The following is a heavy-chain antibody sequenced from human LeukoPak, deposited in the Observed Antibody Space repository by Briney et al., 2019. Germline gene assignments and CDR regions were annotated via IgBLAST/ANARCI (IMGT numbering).Heavy chain of an antibody. Sequence: GGSLRLSCAASGFTFSDYYMRWIRQTPRKGLEWVSYISSSGNIINYADSVKGRFTISRDNAKNSLYLHMSSLRAEDTAIYYCARVTLGTYYLDYWGQGTLVTVSS. CDR3: ARVTLGTYYLDY. J-gene: IGHJ4*02. CDR1: GFTFSDYY. D-gene: IGHD3-16*01. V-gene: IGHV3-11*04. CDR2: ISSSGNII.